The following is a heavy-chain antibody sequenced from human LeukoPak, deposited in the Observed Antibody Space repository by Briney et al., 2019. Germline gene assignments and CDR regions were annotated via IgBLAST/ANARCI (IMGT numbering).Heavy chain of an antibody. CDR3: TRVSGGSRPYYYYYYYMDV. Sequence: SVKVSCKASGGTFSSYAISWVRQAPGQGLEWMGGIIPIFGTANYAQKFQGRVTITADKSTSTAYMELSSLRSEDTAVYYCTRVSGGSRPYYYYYYYMDVWGKGTTVTVSS. D-gene: IGHD2-15*01. V-gene: IGHV1-69*06. J-gene: IGHJ6*03. CDR1: GGTFSSYA. CDR2: IIPIFGTA.